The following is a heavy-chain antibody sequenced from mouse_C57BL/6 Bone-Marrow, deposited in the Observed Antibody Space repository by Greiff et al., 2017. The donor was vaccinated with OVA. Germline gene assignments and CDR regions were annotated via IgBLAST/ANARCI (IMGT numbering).Heavy chain of an antibody. CDR2: IDPSDSET. Sequence: VQLQQPGAELVRPGSSVKLSCKASGYTFTSYWMHWVKQRPIQGLEWIGNIDPSDSETHYNQQFKDKAILTVVKSSSTAYMQLSSLTSEDSAVYYCARVVAQATYYCAVDDWGQGTWVTVSS. CDR1: GYTFTSYW. V-gene: IGHV1-52*01. D-gene: IGHD3-2*02. CDR3: ARVVAQATYYCAVDD. J-gene: IGHJ4*01.